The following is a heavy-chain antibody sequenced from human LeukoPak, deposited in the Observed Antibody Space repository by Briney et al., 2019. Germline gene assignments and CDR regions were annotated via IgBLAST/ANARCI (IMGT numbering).Heavy chain of an antibody. D-gene: IGHD3-9*01. V-gene: IGHV1-18*01. Sequence: GASVKVSCKASGHTFTSYGISWVRQAPGQGLEWMGWISAYNGNTNYAQKLQGRVTMTTDTSTSTAYMELRSLRSDDTAVYYCARDGEYYDILTGYYNGEYFQHWGQGTLVTVSS. CDR2: ISAYNGNT. CDR3: ARDGEYYDILTGYYNGEYFQH. CDR1: GHTFTSYG. J-gene: IGHJ1*01.